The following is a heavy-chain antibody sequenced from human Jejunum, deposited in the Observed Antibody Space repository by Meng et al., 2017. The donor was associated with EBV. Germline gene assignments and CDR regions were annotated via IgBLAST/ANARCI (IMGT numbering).Heavy chain of an antibody. CDR2: ISTSSGNT. CDR1: GFNLSAAA. D-gene: IGHD2-8*01. V-gene: IGHV3-23*01. CDR3: TKDVGVVLFDY. Sequence: SAGCLLERGGSLRPACDASGFNLSAAAWSWIRQAPRKGLEWVSTISTSSGNTHYADSVKGRFTISRDNSKIPLYLQMNSLRAEDTAVYYCTKDVGVVLFDYWGQGTLVTVSS. J-gene: IGHJ4*02.